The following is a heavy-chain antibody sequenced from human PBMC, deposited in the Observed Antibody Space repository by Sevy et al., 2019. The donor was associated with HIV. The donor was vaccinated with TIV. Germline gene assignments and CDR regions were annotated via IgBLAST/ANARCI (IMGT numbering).Heavy chain of an antibody. D-gene: IGHD2-2*01. CDR1: GGSISTYY. CDR3: ARDRGFCDSTGCSDYLDV. J-gene: IGHJ6*03. Sequence: SETLSLTCTVSGGSISTYYWSWIRQPPGKGLEWIGYIYYSGTTFYNPSLKSRVTMSIDTSKTQFSLRLTSVTAADTAVYYCARDRGFCDSTGCSDYLDVWGKGTTVTVSS. CDR2: IYYSGTT. V-gene: IGHV4-59*01.